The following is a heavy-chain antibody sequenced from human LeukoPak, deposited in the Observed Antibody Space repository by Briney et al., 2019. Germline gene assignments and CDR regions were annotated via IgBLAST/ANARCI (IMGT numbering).Heavy chain of an antibody. D-gene: IGHD1-26*01. V-gene: IGHV1-46*01. CDR1: GYTFTSY. Sequence: ASVKVSCKASGYTFTSYIHWVRQAPGQGLEWMGIIYPGGGSTSYAQKFQGRVTMTRDMSTSTVYMELSSLRSEDTAVYYCAREVGATNAFDIWGQGTMVTVSS. J-gene: IGHJ3*02. CDR3: AREVGATNAFDI. CDR2: IYPGGGST.